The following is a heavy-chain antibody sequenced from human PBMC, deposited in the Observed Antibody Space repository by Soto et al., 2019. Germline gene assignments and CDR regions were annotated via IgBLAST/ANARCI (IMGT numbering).Heavy chain of an antibody. CDR1: GGSFSGYY. D-gene: IGHD1-7*01. V-gene: IGHV4-34*01. CDR2: INHSGST. CDR3: ARQLELNVPPYSYMDV. Sequence: SETLSLTCAVYGGSFSGYYWSWIRQPPGKGLEWIGEINHSGSTNYNPSLKSRVTISVDTSKNQFSLKLSSVTAADTAVYYCARQLELNVPPYSYMDVWGKGTTVTVSS. J-gene: IGHJ6*03.